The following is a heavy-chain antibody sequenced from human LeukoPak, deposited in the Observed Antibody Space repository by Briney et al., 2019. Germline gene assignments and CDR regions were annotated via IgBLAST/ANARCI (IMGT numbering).Heavy chain of an antibody. CDR1: GFTFSSYS. CDR2: ISSSGSTI. Sequence: PGGSLRLSCAASGFTFSSYSMNWVRQAPGKGLEWVSYISSSGSTIYYADSVKGRFTISRDNAKNSLYLQMNSLRAEDTAVYYCARVSKGDAFDIWGQGTMVTVSS. V-gene: IGHV3-48*04. J-gene: IGHJ3*02. CDR3: ARVSKGDAFDI. D-gene: IGHD3-16*02.